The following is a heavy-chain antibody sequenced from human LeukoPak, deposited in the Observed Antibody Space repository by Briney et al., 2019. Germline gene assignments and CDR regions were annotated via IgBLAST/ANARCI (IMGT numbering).Heavy chain of an antibody. J-gene: IGHJ5*02. CDR2: IYYSGST. V-gene: IGHV4-31*03. Sequence: PSETLSLTCTVSGGSFSSGDYYWNWIRQHPGKGLEWIGYIYYSGSTYYNPSLKSRVAISVDTSKNQFSLKLDSVTAADTAVYYCARQTAARYWFDPWGQGTLVTVSS. CDR3: ARQTAARYWFDP. D-gene: IGHD6-6*01. CDR1: GGSFSSGDYY.